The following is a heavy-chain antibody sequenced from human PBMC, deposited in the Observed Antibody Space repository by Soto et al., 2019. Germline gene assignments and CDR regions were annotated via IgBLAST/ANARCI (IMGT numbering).Heavy chain of an antibody. CDR1: GFTFSSYA. Sequence: EVQLLESGGGLVQPGGSLRLSCATSGFTFSSYAMSWVRQAPVKGLEWVSGISGSGDSRYDADSVKGRFTISRDNSKSTLYLQMNSLRAEDTAVYYCATFFRYGDPEYWGQGVLVTVSS. J-gene: IGHJ4*02. D-gene: IGHD2-21*02. CDR3: ATFFRYGDPEY. V-gene: IGHV3-23*01. CDR2: ISGSGDSR.